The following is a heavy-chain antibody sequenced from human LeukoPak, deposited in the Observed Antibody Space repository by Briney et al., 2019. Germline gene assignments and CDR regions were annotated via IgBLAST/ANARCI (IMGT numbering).Heavy chain of an antibody. Sequence: SETLSLTCTVSGDSISSTTYYWGWIRQPPGKGLEWIGSIYYSGNTYYNPSLRSRVTISVDTSKNQFSLKLSSVTAADTAVYYCARGGTMIVVVVFDYWGQGTLVTVSS. V-gene: IGHV4-39*07. D-gene: IGHD3-22*01. J-gene: IGHJ4*02. CDR1: GDSISSTTYY. CDR3: ARGGTMIVVVVFDY. CDR2: IYYSGNT.